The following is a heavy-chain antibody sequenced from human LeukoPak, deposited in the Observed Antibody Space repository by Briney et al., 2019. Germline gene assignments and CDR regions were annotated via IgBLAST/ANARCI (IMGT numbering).Heavy chain of an antibody. J-gene: IGHJ4*02. CDR3: ARGRDIVVVVAAPSYFDY. CDR1: GASIRSHY. CDR2: MYYSGNS. V-gene: IGHV4-59*11. D-gene: IGHD2-15*01. Sequence: PSETLSLTCTVSGASIRSHYWSWIRQPPGKGLEWIGYMYYSGNSNYNPALKSRVTVSVDTSKNQFSLKLSSVTAADTAVYYCARGRDIVVVVAAPSYFDYWGQGTLVTVSS.